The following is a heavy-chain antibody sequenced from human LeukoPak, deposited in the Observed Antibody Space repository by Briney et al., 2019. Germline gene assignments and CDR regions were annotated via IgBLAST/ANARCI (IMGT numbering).Heavy chain of an antibody. V-gene: IGHV5-51*01. J-gene: IGHJ5*02. Sequence: GESLKISCKGSGYSFTSYWIGWVRQMPGKGLEWMRIIYPGDSDTRYSPSFQGQVTISADKSISTAYLQWSSLKASDTAMYYCARGAVAGPDPTMFDPWGQGTLVTVSS. CDR2: IYPGDSDT. CDR1: GYSFTSYW. CDR3: ARGAVAGPDPTMFDP. D-gene: IGHD6-19*01.